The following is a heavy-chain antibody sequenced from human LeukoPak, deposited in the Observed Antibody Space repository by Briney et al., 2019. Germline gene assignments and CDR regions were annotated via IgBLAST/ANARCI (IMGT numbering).Heavy chain of an antibody. CDR3: AKGALLLWFGEYIEDYFDY. J-gene: IGHJ4*02. V-gene: IGHV3-23*01. CDR2: ISGSAGST. D-gene: IGHD3-10*01. Sequence: PGGSLRLSCAASGFTFSSYAMSWVRQAPGKGLEWVSAISGSAGSTYYADSVKGQFTISIDNYKNTLSLQMNMLRPEDTAVYYCAKGALLLWFGEYIEDYFDYWGQGTLVTVSS. CDR1: GFTFSSYA.